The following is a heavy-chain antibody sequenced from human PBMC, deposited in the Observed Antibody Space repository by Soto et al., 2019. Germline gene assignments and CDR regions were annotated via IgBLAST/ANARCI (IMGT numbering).Heavy chain of an antibody. D-gene: IGHD3-10*01. J-gene: IGHJ6*02. CDR2: VHHSWGS. CDR3: ARQGFGPLHGLVDV. Sequence: QVQLQESGPGLVKPSETLSLSCTVSGGSISSYYWSWIRQSPGKRMEWIGYVHHSWGSSYNPSLPSRVATSLATSKSQFSLKVTSVPATDTAVYYCARQGFGPLHGLVDVWGQGTTVTVSS. CDR1: GGSISSYY. V-gene: IGHV4-59*08.